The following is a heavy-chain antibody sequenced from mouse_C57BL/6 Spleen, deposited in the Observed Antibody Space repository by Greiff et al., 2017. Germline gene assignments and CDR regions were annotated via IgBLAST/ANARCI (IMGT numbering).Heavy chain of an antibody. CDR1: GYTFTSYW. D-gene: IGHD2-3*01. V-gene: IGHV1-74*01. CDR3: ATIYDGYYD. Sequence: QVQLQQPGAELVQPGASVKVSCKASGYTFTSYWMHWVQQRPGQGLEWIGRIHPSDSDTNYNHKFTGKATLTVDKSSSTAYMQLSGLTSEDCAVYYCATIYDGYYDWGQGTTLTVSA. J-gene: IGHJ2*01. CDR2: IHPSDSDT.